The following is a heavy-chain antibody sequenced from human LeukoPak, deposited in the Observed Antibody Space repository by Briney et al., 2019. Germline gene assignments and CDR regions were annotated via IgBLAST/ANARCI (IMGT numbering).Heavy chain of an antibody. J-gene: IGHJ3*02. CDR2: ISWNSGSI. CDR1: GFTFDDYA. Sequence: GRSLRLSCAASGFTFDDYAMHWVRQAPGKGLEWVSGISWNSGSIGYADSVKGRFTISRDNAKNSLYLQMNSLRAEDMALYYCAKGAQQLVLNDAFDIWGQGTMVTVSS. D-gene: IGHD6-13*01. V-gene: IGHV3-9*03. CDR3: AKGAQQLVLNDAFDI.